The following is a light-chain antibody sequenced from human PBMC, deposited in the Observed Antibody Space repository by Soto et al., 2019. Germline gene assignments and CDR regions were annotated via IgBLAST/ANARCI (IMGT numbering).Light chain of an antibody. J-gene: IGKJ4*01. CDR2: DAS. Sequence: EIVLTQSPATLSLSPGERATLSCRASQSVSSYLAWYQQKPGQAPRLLIYDASNWATGIPARFSGSGSGTVTTLTSSILEHDGVAVYYYQHRSNWLTFGGGTKVEIK. CDR1: QSVSSY. CDR3: QHRSNWLT. V-gene: IGKV3-11*01.